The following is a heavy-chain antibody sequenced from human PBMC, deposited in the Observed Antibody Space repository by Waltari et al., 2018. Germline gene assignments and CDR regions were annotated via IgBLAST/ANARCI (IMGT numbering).Heavy chain of an antibody. J-gene: IGHJ5*02. Sequence: QVQLVQSGAEVKKPGSSVKVSCKASGGTFSSYAISWVRQAPGQGLEWMGRIIPSFGTANYAQKYQCRVTITADKATSTAYMELSSLRSEDTAVYYCAREDGDIVVVPAAIQRWFDPWGQGTLVTVSS. D-gene: IGHD2-2*01. CDR2: IIPSFGTA. CDR3: AREDGDIVVVPAAIQRWFDP. V-gene: IGHV1-69*13. CDR1: GGTFSSYA.